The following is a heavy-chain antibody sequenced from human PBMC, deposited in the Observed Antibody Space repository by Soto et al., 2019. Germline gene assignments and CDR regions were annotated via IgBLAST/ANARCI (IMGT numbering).Heavy chain of an antibody. D-gene: IGHD2-15*01. CDR1: GFTFSSYA. V-gene: IGHV3-30-3*01. CDR2: ISYDGSNK. J-gene: IGHJ6*02. Sequence: LRLSCAASGFTFSSYAMHWVRQAPGKGLEWVAVISYDGSNKYYADSVKGRFTISRDNSKNTLYLQMNSLRAEDTAVYYCARGVRLEADYYYYYGMDVWGQGTTVTVSS. CDR3: ARGVRLEADYYYYYGMDV.